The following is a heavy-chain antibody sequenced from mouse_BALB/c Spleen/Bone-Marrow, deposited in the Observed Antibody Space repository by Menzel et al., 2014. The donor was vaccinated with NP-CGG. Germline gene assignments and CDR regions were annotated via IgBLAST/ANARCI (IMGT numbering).Heavy chain of an antibody. J-gene: IGHJ2*01. D-gene: IGHD1-1*02. CDR3: ARHPYGGSAY. CDR1: GFTFSSYG. Sequence: EVQVVESGGDLVKPGGSLKLSCAASGFTFSSYGMSWVRQTPDKRLEWVATISSGGGYTYYPDSVQGRFTISRDNAINPLYLQMLSLKSEDTAMYSCARHPYGGSAYWGQGTPVTVSS. V-gene: IGHV5-6*01. CDR2: ISSGGGYT.